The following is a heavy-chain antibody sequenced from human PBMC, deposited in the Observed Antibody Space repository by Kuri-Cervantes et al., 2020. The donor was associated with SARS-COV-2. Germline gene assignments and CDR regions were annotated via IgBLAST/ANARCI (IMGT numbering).Heavy chain of an antibody. D-gene: IGHD4-17*01. V-gene: IGHV4-59*11. Sequence: SETLSLTCAVSGDPISSRYWSWIRQPPGKGLEWIGYVYFRGSTNYNPSLESRVTISVDTSKNQFSLKLSSVTAADTAVYYCARDLNYGDYFLDYWGQGTLVTSPQ. J-gene: IGHJ4*02. CDR3: ARDLNYGDYFLDY. CDR2: VYFRGST. CDR1: GDPISSRY.